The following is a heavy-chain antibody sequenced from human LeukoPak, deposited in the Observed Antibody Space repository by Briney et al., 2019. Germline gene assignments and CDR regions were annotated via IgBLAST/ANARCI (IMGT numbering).Heavy chain of an antibody. V-gene: IGHV4-59*01. Sequence: SETLSLTCTVSGGSMSSYYWSWIRQPPGKGLEWIGYIYYSGSTNYNPSLKSRVTISVDTSKNQFSLKLSSVTAADTAVYYCARAKKDSSLQLWLLIFDIWGQGTMVTVSS. CDR2: IYYSGST. CDR3: ARAKKDSSLQLWLLIFDI. D-gene: IGHD5-18*01. CDR1: GGSMSSYY. J-gene: IGHJ3*02.